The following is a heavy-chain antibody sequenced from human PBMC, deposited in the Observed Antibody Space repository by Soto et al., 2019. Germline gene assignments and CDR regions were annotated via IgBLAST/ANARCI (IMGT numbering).Heavy chain of an antibody. J-gene: IGHJ5*01. Sequence: EVQLLESGGSLVQPGGSLRLSCAASGFTFSTYAMSWVRQAPGKGLEWVSTISAGGAGTYYADSVKGRFTISRDNANNTLYLQVNSLGPEDTAIYYCAKSGGFCSGAGCYPNWFDSWGQGTLVTVSS. CDR1: GFTFSTYA. CDR2: ISAGGAGT. D-gene: IGHD2-2*01. CDR3: AKSGGFCSGAGCYPNWFDS. V-gene: IGHV3-23*01.